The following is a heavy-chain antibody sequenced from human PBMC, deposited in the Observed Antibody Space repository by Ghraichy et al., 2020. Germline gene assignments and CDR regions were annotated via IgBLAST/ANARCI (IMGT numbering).Heavy chain of an antibody. CDR1: GYNFADYW. J-gene: IGHJ4*02. V-gene: IGHV5-51*01. D-gene: IGHD1-14*01. CDR2: IYPGDSDV. CDR3: ARPPRGGATTPFDT. Sequence: GESLNISCKASGYNFADYWLGWVREMPGNSLEWMVIIYPGDSDVRYSESVQGQVTISADRSIHTAYLHWNSLQASDTVVYYCARPPRGGATTPFDTWGQGTLVTVSS.